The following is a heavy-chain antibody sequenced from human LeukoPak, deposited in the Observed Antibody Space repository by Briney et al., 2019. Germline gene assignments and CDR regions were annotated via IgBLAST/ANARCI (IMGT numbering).Heavy chain of an antibody. D-gene: IGHD4-23*01. CDR3: ARQGNYGGDAFDI. CDR1: GYSFTNFW. V-gene: IGHV5-51*01. CDR2: IYPGDSDT. Sequence: GESLKISCKGSGYSFTNFWIGWVRQMPGKGLEWMGIIYPGDSDTRNSPSFQGQVTLSVDKSISTAYLQWSSLKASDTAIYYCARQGNYGGDAFDIWGQGTMVTVSS. J-gene: IGHJ3*02.